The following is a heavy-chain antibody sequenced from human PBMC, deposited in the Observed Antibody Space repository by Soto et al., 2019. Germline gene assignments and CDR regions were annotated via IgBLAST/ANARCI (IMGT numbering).Heavy chain of an antibody. J-gene: IGHJ4*02. CDR2: MNPNSGNT. CDR1: GYTFTSYD. D-gene: IGHD3-3*01. Sequence: VQLVQSGADGKKPGASGKVSCKASGYTFTSYDINGLRQATGQGLEGMGWMNPNSGNTGYAQKFQGRVTMTRNTSISKAYMELSSLRSEDTAGYYCARVLRGFAVDYWGQGTLVTVSS. V-gene: IGHV1-8*01. CDR3: ARVLRGFAVDY.